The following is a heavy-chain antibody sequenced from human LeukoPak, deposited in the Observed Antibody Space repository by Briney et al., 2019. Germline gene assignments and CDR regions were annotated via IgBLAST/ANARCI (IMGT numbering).Heavy chain of an antibody. CDR3: ARRGYYIVGATRHNWFDP. CDR1: GYSFTSYW. Sequence: GESLRISFKGSGYSFTSYWISWVRQMPGKGLEWMGRIDPSDSYTNYSPSFQGHVTISADKSISTAYLQWSSLKASDTAMYYCARRGYYIVGATRHNWFDPWGQGTLVTVSS. CDR2: IDPSDSYT. J-gene: IGHJ5*02. V-gene: IGHV5-10-1*01. D-gene: IGHD1-26*01.